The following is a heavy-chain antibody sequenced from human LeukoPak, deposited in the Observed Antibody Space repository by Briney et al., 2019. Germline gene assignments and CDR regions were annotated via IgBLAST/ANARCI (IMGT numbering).Heavy chain of an antibody. CDR1: GYTFTGYY. V-gene: IGHV1-2*02. CDR2: INPNSGGT. D-gene: IGHD3-10*01. CDR3: AITYYYGSGSYYNIDY. J-gene: IGHJ4*02. Sequence: GASVKVSCKAFGYTFTGYYMHWVRQAPGQGLEWMGRINPNSGGTNYAQKFQGRVTMTRDTSISTAYMELSRLRSDDTAVYYCAITYYYGSGSYYNIDYWGQGTLVTVSS.